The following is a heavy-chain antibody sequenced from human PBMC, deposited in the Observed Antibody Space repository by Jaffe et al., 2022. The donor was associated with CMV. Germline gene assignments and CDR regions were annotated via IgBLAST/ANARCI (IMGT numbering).Heavy chain of an antibody. J-gene: IGHJ3*02. CDR1: GFTFSRYG. V-gene: IGHV3-64D*06. CDR3: VGDGFDI. Sequence: EMQLLESGGGLVQPGGSLRLSCSASGFTFSRYGIHWVRQAPGKGLEYVSAISSDGGITYYADSVKGRFTISRDNSKNTLYLQMTSLRDDDTAVYYCVGDGFDIWGQGTVVTVSS. CDR2: ISSDGGIT.